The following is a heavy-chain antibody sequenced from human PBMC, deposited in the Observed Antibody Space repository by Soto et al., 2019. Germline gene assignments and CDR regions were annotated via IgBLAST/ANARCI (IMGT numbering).Heavy chain of an antibody. CDR2: ISSSSSYT. D-gene: IGHD3-3*01. CDR1: GFTFSDYY. Sequence: QVQLVESGGDLVRPGGSLRLSCAASGFTFSDYYMSWIRQAPGKGLEWVSYISSSSSYTNYADSVEGRFIISRDNAKNSLYLQMNSLRAEDTAVYYCVRGGGNVFRFLQWFRPLDVWGQGTTVTVSS. J-gene: IGHJ6*02. CDR3: VRGGGNVFRFLQWFRPLDV. V-gene: IGHV3-11*06.